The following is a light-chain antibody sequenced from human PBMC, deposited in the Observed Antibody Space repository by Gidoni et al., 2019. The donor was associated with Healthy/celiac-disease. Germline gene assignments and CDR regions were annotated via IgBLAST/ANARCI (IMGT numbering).Light chain of an antibody. Sequence: ERVMTQSHATPSVSPGERSTLSCRASQSVSSNLAWYQQKPGQAPRLLLYGSYTRATGIPARFSGSGSGREFTLTISSLLSEDFAVYYCQQYNNCPPWTFGQGTKVEIK. CDR3: QQYNNCPPWT. CDR1: QSVSSN. J-gene: IGKJ1*01. CDR2: GSY. V-gene: IGKV3-15*01.